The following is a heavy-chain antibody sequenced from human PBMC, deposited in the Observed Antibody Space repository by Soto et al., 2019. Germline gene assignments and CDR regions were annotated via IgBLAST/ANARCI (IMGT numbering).Heavy chain of an antibody. V-gene: IGHV3-30-3*01. CDR3: ARMSIVGATTNWFDT. D-gene: IGHD1-26*01. Sequence: PGGSLRLSCAASGFTFSSYAMHWVRQAPGKGLEWVAVISYDGSNKYYADSVKGRFTISRDNSKNTLYLQMNSLRAEDTAVYYCARMSIVGATTNWFDTWGQGTLVTVSS. J-gene: IGHJ5*02. CDR2: ISYDGSNK. CDR1: GFTFSSYA.